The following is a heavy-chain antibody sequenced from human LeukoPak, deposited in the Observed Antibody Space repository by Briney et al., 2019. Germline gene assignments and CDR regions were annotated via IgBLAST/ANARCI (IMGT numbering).Heavy chain of an antibody. D-gene: IGHD6-19*01. CDR3: AKHRGSGVAGTGGVES. CDR1: GFNFSDYY. V-gene: IGHV3-11*03. CDR2: ISSSSAYT. J-gene: IGHJ4*02. Sequence: GGSLRLSCVASGFNFSDYYMSWFRQAPGKGLEWLSYISSSSAYTNYADSVKGRFTISRDNAKHSLYLQMNSLRAEDTAVYSCAKHRGSGVAGTGGVESWGQGTLVTVSS.